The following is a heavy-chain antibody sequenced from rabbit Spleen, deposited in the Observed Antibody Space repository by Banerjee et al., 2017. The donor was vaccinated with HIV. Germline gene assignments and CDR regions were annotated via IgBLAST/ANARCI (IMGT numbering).Heavy chain of an antibody. D-gene: IGHD5-1*01. CDR1: GFSFNVDYV. J-gene: IGHJ4*01. CDR3: ATSPVNSDLSPFNL. V-gene: IGHV1S40*01. Sequence: QSLEESGGDLVKPDGSLTLTCTASGFSFNVDYVMCWVRQAPGKGLEWIASIYTTANGNIWYATWAKGRFTISKTSSTTVTLQMTSLTAADTATYFCATSPVNSDLSPFNLWGQGTLVTV. CDR2: IYTTANGNI.